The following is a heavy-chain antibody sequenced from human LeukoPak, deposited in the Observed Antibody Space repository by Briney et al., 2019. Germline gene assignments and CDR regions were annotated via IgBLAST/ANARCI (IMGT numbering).Heavy chain of an antibody. CDR1: GFTFSSYA. CDR3: ARVIHSWMNSNYFEY. J-gene: IGHJ4*01. V-gene: IGHV3-30*04. CDR2: ISNDGSNK. Sequence: PGGSLRLSCAASGFTFSSYAMHWVRQAPGKGLEWMAFISNDGSNKFYADSVKGRFTVSRDNSKNTLYVQMNSLRAEDTAVYYCARVIHSWMNSNYFEYWGHGTLVTVSP. D-gene: IGHD3-3*02.